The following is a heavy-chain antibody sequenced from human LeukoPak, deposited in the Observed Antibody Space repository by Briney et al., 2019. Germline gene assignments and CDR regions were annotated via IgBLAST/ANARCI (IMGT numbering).Heavy chain of an antibody. J-gene: IGHJ4*02. V-gene: IGHV3-7*01. Sequence: GGSLRLSCAASGFTFSSYWMSWVRQAPGKGLEWVANIKQDGSEKYYVDSVKGRFTISRDNAKNSLYLQMNSLRAEDTVVYYCARDYGDYEGYFDYWGQGTLVTVSS. CDR1: GFTFSSYW. D-gene: IGHD4-17*01. CDR2: IKQDGSEK. CDR3: ARDYGDYEGYFDY.